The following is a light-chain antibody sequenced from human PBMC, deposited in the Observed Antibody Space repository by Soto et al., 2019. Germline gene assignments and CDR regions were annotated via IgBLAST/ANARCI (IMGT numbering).Light chain of an antibody. CDR2: GAS. CDR3: QQYDTSPRT. Sequence: EVMLTQSPGTLSLYPGERATLSCRASQSVSSNYLAWYQQKSGQAPRLLIYGASNRATGIPDRFSGSGSGTDFILTIRRLEPEDFGVYYCQQYDTSPRTFGQGTKVEFK. V-gene: IGKV3-20*01. CDR1: QSVSSNY. J-gene: IGKJ1*01.